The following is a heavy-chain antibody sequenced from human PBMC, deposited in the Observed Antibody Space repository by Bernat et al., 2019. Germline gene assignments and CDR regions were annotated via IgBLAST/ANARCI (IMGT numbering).Heavy chain of an antibody. CDR2: VSHTGST. Sequence: QVQLQESGPGLVKPSETLSLTCAVSGYSISSGYYWGWIRQPPGKGLEWIGSVSHTGSTYYNPSLKSRVTISVDTSQIQFSLKLISVTAADTAVYYCARAVEGYSNYPRGYYYYMDVWGKGTTVTVSS. CDR1: GYSISSGYY. CDR3: ARAVEGYSNYPRGYYYYMDV. V-gene: IGHV4-38-2*01. D-gene: IGHD4-11*01. J-gene: IGHJ6*03.